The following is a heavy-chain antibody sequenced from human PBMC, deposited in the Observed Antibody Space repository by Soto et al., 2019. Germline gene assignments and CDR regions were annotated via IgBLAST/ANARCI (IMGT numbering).Heavy chain of an antibody. D-gene: IGHD1-1*01. CDR2: ISAHNVNT. J-gene: IGHJ4*02. CDR3: ARGRYGDC. Sequence: QVHLVQSGAEVKKSGASVKVSCKGSGYAFTTYGITWVRQAPGQGLEWMGWISAHNVNTNYAQKLQGRVTVTRDTSTSTAYMELRSLRSDDTAVNYCARGRYGDCWGQGALVTVSS. CDR1: GYAFTTYG. V-gene: IGHV1-18*01.